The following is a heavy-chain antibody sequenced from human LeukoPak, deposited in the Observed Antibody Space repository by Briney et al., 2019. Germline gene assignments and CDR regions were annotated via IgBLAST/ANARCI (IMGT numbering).Heavy chain of an antibody. CDR3: ARGAVVGATPTPFDY. CDR2: INHSGST. D-gene: IGHD1-26*01. J-gene: IGHJ4*02. CDR1: GGSFSGYY. Sequence: SEILSLTCAVYGGSFSGYYWSWIRQPPGKGLEWIGEINHSGSTNYNPSLKSRVTISVDTSKNQFSLKLSSVTAADTAVYYCARGAVVGATPTPFDYWGQGNLVTVSS. V-gene: IGHV4-34*01.